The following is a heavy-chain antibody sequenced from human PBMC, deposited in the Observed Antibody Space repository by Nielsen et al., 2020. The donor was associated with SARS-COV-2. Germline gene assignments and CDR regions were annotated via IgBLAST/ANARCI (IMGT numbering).Heavy chain of an antibody. CDR2: ISWNSGSI. CDR1: GFTFDDYA. CDR3: AKIGYCSSTSCYPSDY. Sequence: SLKISCAASGFTFDDYAMHWVRQAPGKGLEWVSGISWNSGSIGYADSVKGRFTISRDNAKNSLYLQMNRLRAEDTALYYCAKIGYCSSTSCYPSDYWGQGTLVTVSS. V-gene: IGHV3-9*01. J-gene: IGHJ4*02. D-gene: IGHD2-2*01.